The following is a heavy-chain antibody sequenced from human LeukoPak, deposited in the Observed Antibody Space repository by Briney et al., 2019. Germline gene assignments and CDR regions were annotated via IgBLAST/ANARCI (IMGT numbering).Heavy chain of an antibody. D-gene: IGHD3-22*01. CDR2: ITGSSSTI. CDR1: GFTFSTYS. CDR3: ARGIVVVMYYFDY. Sequence: GGSLRLSCAASGFTFSTYSMNWVRQAPGKGLEWVSYITGSSSTIYYADSVKGRFTISRDNAKNSLYLQMNSLRAEDTAVYYCARGIVVVMYYFDYWGQGTLVTVSS. V-gene: IGHV3-48*01. J-gene: IGHJ4*02.